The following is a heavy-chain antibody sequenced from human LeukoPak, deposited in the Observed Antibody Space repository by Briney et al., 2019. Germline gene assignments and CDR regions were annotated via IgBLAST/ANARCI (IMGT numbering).Heavy chain of an antibody. CDR2: ISWNGGSI. CDR1: GFTFDDYA. CDR3: AKDSSGYYYSSGSFGY. Sequence: GRSLRLSCAASGFTFDDYAMHWVRQAPGKGLEWVSGISWNGGSIGYADSVKGRFTISRDNAKNSLYLQMNSLRAEDTALYYCAKDSSGYYYSSGSFGYWGQGTLVTVSS. J-gene: IGHJ4*02. D-gene: IGHD3-22*01. V-gene: IGHV3-9*01.